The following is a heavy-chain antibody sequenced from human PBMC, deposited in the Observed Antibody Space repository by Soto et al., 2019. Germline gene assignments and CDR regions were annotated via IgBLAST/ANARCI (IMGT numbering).Heavy chain of an antibody. Sequence: GASVKVSCKASGYTFTNYYMHWVRQAPGQGLEWMGIINPSGGATSYAQKFRGRVTVTRDTFTNTVYMELSSLRSDDTAVYYCARDFGLCRGGSCLRYSYYGMDVWGQGTTVTVSS. J-gene: IGHJ6*02. V-gene: IGHV1-46*01. CDR3: ARDFGLCRGGSCLRYSYYGMDV. D-gene: IGHD2-15*01. CDR2: INPSGGAT. CDR1: GYTFTNYY.